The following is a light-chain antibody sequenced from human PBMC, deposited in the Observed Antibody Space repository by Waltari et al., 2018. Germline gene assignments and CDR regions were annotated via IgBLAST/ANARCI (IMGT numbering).Light chain of an antibody. Sequence: QSALTQPRSVSGSPGQSVTIPCTGATRDVGGFTYVSWYQPHPGKAPNLMIYDVSKRPSGVPDRFSGSKSGYTASLTISGLQAEDEADYYCCSYAASYVVFGGGTKLTVL. CDR2: DVS. CDR1: TRDVGGFTY. CDR3: CSYAASYVV. V-gene: IGLV2-11*01. J-gene: IGLJ2*01.